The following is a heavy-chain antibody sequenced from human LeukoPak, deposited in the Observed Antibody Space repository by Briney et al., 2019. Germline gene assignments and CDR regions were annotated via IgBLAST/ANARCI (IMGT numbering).Heavy chain of an antibody. J-gene: IGHJ3*02. CDR1: GGSISSGSYY. D-gene: IGHD3-22*01. CDR2: IYTSGST. Sequence: PSETLSLTCTVSGGSISSGSYYWSWIRQPAGKGLEWIGRIYTSGSTNYNPSLKSRVTISVDTSKNQFSLKLSSVTAADTAVYYCARRRDRTYYYDSSGDDAFDIWGQGTMVTVSS. CDR3: ARRRDRTYYYDSSGDDAFDI. V-gene: IGHV4-61*02.